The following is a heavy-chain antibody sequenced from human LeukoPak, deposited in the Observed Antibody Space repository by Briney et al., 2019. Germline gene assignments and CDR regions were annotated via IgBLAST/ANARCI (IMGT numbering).Heavy chain of an antibody. D-gene: IGHD1-1*01. CDR2: IYYSGST. Sequence: SETLSLTCTVSGGSISSYYWSWIRQPPGKGLEWIGYIYYSGSTYYNPSLKSRVTISVDTSKNQFSLKLSSVTAADTAVYYCAREGTTGTNNWGQGTLVTVSS. J-gene: IGHJ4*02. CDR3: AREGTTGTNN. CDR1: GGSISSYY. V-gene: IGHV4-59*12.